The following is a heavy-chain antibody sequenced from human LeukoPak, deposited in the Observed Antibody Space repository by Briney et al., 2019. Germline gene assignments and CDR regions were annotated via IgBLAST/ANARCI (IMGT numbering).Heavy chain of an antibody. J-gene: IGHJ6*02. V-gene: IGHV3-30*18. CDR3: AKDKGHDYSNYYYYYGMDV. CDR2: ISYDGSNK. D-gene: IGHD4-11*01. Sequence: PGGSLRLSCAASGFTFSSYGMHWVRQAPGKGLEWVAVISYDGSNKYYADSVKGRFTISRDNSKNTLYLQMNSLRAEDTAVYYCAKDKGHDYSNYYYYYGMDVWGQGTTVTVSS. CDR1: GFTFSSYG.